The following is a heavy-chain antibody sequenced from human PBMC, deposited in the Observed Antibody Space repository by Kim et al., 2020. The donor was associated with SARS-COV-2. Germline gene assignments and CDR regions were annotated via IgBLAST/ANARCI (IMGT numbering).Heavy chain of an antibody. V-gene: IGHV3-30-3*01. Sequence: GGSLRLSCAASGFTFSNYAMHWVRQAPGKGLEWVAVISYDGSNKDYADSVRDRFTISRDNSKNTLYLQMNNLRPEDTAVYYCARDGDYWGQGTLVTVSS. CDR3: ARDGDY. CDR1: GFTFSNYA. J-gene: IGHJ4*02. CDR2: ISYDGSNK. D-gene: IGHD3-10*01.